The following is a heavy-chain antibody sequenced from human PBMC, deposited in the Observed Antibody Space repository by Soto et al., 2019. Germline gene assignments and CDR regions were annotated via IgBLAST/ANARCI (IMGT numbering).Heavy chain of an antibody. CDR3: ARARIAVAGFDGMDI. D-gene: IGHD6-19*01. V-gene: IGHV3-48*02. CDR2: ISSSSSTI. J-gene: IGHJ6*02. CDR1: GFTFSSYS. Sequence: GGSLRLSCAASGFTFSSYSMNWVRQAPGKGLEWVSYISSSSSTIYYADSVKGRFTISRDNAKNSLYLQMNSLRDEDTAVYYCARARIAVAGFDGMDIWGQGTTVTVSS.